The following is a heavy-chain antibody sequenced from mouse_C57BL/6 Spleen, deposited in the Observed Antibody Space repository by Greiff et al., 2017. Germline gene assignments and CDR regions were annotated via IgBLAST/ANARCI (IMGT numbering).Heavy chain of an antibody. CDR3: ARYSSGTGYAMDY. V-gene: IGHV1-19*01. CDR2: INPYNGGT. D-gene: IGHD3-3*01. J-gene: IGHJ4*01. Sequence: VQLQQSGPVLVKPGASVKMSCKASGYTFTDYYMNWVKQSHGKSLEWIGVINPYNGGTSYNQKFKGKATLTVDKSSSTAYMELNSLTSEDSAVYYCARYSSGTGYAMDYWGQGTSVTVSS. CDR1: GYTFTDYY.